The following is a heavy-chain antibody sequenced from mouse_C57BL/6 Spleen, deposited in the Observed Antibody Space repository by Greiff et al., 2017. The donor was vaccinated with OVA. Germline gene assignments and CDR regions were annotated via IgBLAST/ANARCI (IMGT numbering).Heavy chain of an antibody. CDR1: GYTFTNYW. J-gene: IGHJ1*03. Sequence: QVQLQQSGAELVRPGTSVKMSCKASGYTFTNYWIGWAKQRPGHGLEWIGDIYPGGGYTNYNEKFKGKATLTVDKSSSTAYMQFSSLTSEDSAIYYCARDYGSSYWYFDVWGTGTTVTVSS. CDR3: ARDYGSSYWYFDV. V-gene: IGHV1-63*01. D-gene: IGHD1-1*01. CDR2: IYPGGGYT.